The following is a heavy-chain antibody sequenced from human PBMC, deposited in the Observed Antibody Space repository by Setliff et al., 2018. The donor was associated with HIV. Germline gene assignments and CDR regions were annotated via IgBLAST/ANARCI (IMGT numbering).Heavy chain of an antibody. CDR1: GYTLTEVS. Sequence: ASVKVSCKISGYTLTEVSMHWVRQAPGKGLEWMGYFDPQDGKTIYAQKFQGRVTITADESTSIAYMELSTLTSDDTAVYYCARETEVKGYYDSSGSWGLGYWGQGTLVTVSS. J-gene: IGHJ4*02. D-gene: IGHD3-22*01. CDR2: FDPQDGKT. CDR3: ARETEVKGYYDSSGSWGLGY. V-gene: IGHV1-24*01.